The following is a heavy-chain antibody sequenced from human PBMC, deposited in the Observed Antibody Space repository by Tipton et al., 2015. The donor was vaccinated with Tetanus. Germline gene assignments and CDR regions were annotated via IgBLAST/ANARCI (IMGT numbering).Heavy chain of an antibody. J-gene: IGHJ4*02. Sequence: TLSLTCSVSGGSISGSSYYWSWIRQPPGKALEWIGSIYYSGSTFYHPSLQSRVTISVDTSKNQFSLRLSSVTAADTAVYFCARHPPPYYYGSGSYLASWGQGTPVTVSS. D-gene: IGHD3-10*01. CDR1: GGSISGSSYY. V-gene: IGHV4-39*01. CDR3: ARHPPPYYYGSGSYLAS. CDR2: IYYSGST.